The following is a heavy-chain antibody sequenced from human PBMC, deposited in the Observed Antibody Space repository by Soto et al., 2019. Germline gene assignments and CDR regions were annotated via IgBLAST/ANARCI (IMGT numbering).Heavy chain of an antibody. CDR2: ISYDGSNK. CDR1: GFTFSSYA. J-gene: IGHJ6*02. CDR3: ARGMEQQPKFGGIYGMDV. Sequence: GGSLRLSCAASGFTFSSYAMHWVRQAPGKGLEWVAVISYDGSNKYYADSVKGRFTISRDNSKNTLYLQMNSLRAEDTAVYYCARGMEQQPKFGGIYGMDVWGQGTTVTVSS. D-gene: IGHD6-13*01. V-gene: IGHV3-30-3*01.